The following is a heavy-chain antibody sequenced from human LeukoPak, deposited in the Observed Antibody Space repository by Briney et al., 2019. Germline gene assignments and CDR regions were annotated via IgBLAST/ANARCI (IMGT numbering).Heavy chain of an antibody. V-gene: IGHV4-38-2*01. CDR2: IYHSGST. CDR1: GYSISSGYY. CDR3: ARHPGYYYYYMDV. J-gene: IGHJ6*03. Sequence: SETLSLTCAVSGYSISSGYYWGWIRQPPGKGLEWIGSIYHSGSTYYNPSLKSRVTISVDTSKNQFSLKLSSVTAADTAVYYCARHPGYYYYYMDVWGKGTTVTVSS.